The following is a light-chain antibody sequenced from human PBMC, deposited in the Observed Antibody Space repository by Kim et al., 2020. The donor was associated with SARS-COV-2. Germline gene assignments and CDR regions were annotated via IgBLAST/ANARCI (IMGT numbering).Light chain of an antibody. CDR2: DSD. CDR3: ATWDDSLNGAV. V-gene: IGLV1-44*01. J-gene: IGLJ7*01. Sequence: GLRSTIVFTEHTFHVGVNVLNRYRHLPETAPNLLIHDSDQRPSGVPDRFSGSKSGTSASLARSGLQYDDEADYYCATWDDSLNGAVFGGGTQLTVL. CDR1: TFHVGVNV.